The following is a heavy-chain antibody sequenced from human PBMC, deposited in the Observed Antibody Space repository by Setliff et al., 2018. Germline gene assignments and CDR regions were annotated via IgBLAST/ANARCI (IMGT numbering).Heavy chain of an antibody. V-gene: IGHV3-7*03. CDR3: VRDSPYCVNGVCRGY. CDR1: GFTFINYW. J-gene: IGHJ4*02. D-gene: IGHD2-21*01. CDR2: IKQDGSEK. Sequence: PGESLRLSCAASGFTFINYWMSWVRQAPGTGLEWLANIKQDGSEKFYVDSVKGRFTISRDNAKNSLYLQMNNLRAEDTAVYYCVRDSPYCVNGVCRGYWGQGTQVTSPQ.